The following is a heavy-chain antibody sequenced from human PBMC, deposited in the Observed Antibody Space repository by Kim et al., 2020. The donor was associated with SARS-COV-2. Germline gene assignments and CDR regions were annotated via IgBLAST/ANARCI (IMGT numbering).Heavy chain of an antibody. V-gene: IGHV4-59*13. J-gene: IGHJ4*02. D-gene: IGHD4-17*01. Sequence: SETLSLTCTVSGGSISSYYWSWIRQPPGKGLEWIGYIYYSGSTNYNPSLKSRVTISVDTSKNQFSLKLSSVTAADTAVYYCARHDYGDYERNWMFDYWGQGTLVTVSS. CDR3: ARHDYGDYERNWMFDY. CDR2: IYYSGST. CDR1: GGSISSYY.